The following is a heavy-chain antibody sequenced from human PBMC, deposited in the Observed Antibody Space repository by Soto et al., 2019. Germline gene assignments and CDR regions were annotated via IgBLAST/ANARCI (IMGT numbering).Heavy chain of an antibody. CDR1: GFTFTNYG. V-gene: IGHV3-30*18. Sequence: PGGSLRLSCAASGFTFTNYGLHWVRQAPGKGLEWVAVISHDGINKYYEDSVKGRLTISRDTSKNTLYLQMNSLRPEDTAVYFCAKDRGYEILDSWGKGTQVTVSS. CDR3: AKDRGYEILDS. J-gene: IGHJ4*02. D-gene: IGHD5-12*01. CDR2: ISHDGINK.